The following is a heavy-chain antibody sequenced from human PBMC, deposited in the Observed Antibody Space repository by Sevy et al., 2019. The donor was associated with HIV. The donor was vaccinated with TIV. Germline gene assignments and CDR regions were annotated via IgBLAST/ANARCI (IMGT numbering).Heavy chain of an antibody. CDR2: IKQDGSEA. D-gene: IGHD1-26*01. CDR3: VRDKEVGASILDA. CDR1: GFAFRNFW. J-gene: IGHJ5*02. V-gene: IGHV3-7*03. Sequence: GGSLRLSCVASGFAFRNFWMSWVCQAPGKGLECVADIKQDGSEAYYVDSGKGRFTISRDNAKNSLYLQMNSLRDEDTAMYFCVRDKEVGASILDAWGQGSPVTVSS.